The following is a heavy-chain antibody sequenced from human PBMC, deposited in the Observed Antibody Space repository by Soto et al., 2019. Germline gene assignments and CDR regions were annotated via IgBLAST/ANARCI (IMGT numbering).Heavy chain of an antibody. CDR2: IKSKTDGGTT. D-gene: IGHD3-22*01. CDR3: TTKSVVVPHTHRIDY. J-gene: IGHJ4*02. V-gene: IGHV3-15*07. Sequence: EVQLVESGGGLVKPGGSLRLSCAASGFTFSNAWMNWVRQAPGKGLEWVGRIKSKTDGGTTDYAAPVKGRFTISRDDSKNTLYLQMNSLKTEDTAVYYCTTKSVVVPHTHRIDYWGQGTLVTVSS. CDR1: GFTFSNAW.